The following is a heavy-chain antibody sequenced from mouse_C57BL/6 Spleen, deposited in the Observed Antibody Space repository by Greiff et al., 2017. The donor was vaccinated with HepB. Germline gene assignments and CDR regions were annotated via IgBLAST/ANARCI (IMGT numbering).Heavy chain of an antibody. CDR1: GFTFSDYG. D-gene: IGHD4-1*01. CDR2: ISSGSSTI. J-gene: IGHJ4*01. CDR3: ARLGRDYWYAMGD. Sequence: EVHLVESGGGLVKPGGSLKLSCAASGFTFSDYGMHWVRQAPEKGLEWVAYISSGSSTIYYADTVKGRFTISRDNAKNTLFLQMTSLRSEDTAMYCCARLGRDYWYAMGDWGQGTSVTVSS. V-gene: IGHV5-17*01.